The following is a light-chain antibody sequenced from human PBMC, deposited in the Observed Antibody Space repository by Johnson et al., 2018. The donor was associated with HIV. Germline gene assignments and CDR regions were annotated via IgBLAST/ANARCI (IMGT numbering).Light chain of an antibody. CDR2: DNN. J-gene: IGLJ1*01. V-gene: IGLV1-51*01. Sequence: QSVLTQPPSVSAATGQKVTISCSGSSSNIGNNYVSWYQQLPGTAPKLLIYDNNKRPSGIPDRFSASKSGASATLGITGLQTGDEADYYCGTWDSSLSAYVFGTGTKVTDL. CDR1: SSNIGNNY. CDR3: GTWDSSLSAYV.